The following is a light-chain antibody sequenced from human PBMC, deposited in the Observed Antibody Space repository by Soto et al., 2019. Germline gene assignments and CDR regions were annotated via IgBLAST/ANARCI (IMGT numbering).Light chain of an antibody. J-gene: IGKJ4*01. Sequence: EIVLTQSPGTLSMSPGERATLSCRASQSITQSFLAWYQQRPGQSPRLLIYGASNRAAGIPGRFSGSGSGTDFSLTISRLEPEDFAEYYCQQYASSPLTFGGGTKVEIK. CDR1: QSITQSF. CDR3: QQYASSPLT. V-gene: IGKV3-20*01. CDR2: GAS.